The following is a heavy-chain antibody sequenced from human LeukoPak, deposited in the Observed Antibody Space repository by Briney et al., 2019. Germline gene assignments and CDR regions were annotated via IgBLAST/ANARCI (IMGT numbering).Heavy chain of an antibody. J-gene: IGHJ4*02. V-gene: IGHV3-21*01. Sequence: GGPLRHSCSASGFTFSSYSMTWVRQAPAKGLEWVSSISSSSSYIYYADSVNGRITISRDNAKNTLYLQMNSLRDEDTAVYYCARDKGYFDWLLSGPLDYWGQGTLVTVSS. D-gene: IGHD3-9*01. CDR3: ARDKGYFDWLLSGPLDY. CDR1: GFTFSSYS. CDR2: ISSSSSYI.